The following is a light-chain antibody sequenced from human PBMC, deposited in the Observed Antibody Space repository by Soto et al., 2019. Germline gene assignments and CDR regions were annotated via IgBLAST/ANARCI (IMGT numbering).Light chain of an antibody. CDR1: GSNLGRNY. CDR3: GSWSNSLSSDV. Sequence: QSVLTQPPSVSATPGQKVTISCSGSGSNLGRNYVSWYQQLPGTAPTLLMYDNVYRVSGIPDRFSGSKSRTSATLGLTGLQTGNEGDYYCGSWSNSLSSDVFGTATKVTVL. V-gene: IGLV1-51*01. CDR2: DNV. J-gene: IGLJ1*01.